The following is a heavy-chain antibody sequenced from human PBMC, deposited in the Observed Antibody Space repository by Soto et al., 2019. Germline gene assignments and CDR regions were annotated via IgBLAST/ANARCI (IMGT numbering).Heavy chain of an antibody. J-gene: IGHJ6*02. CDR3: AEPDGPGIPGTTIHYYCYCGKNV. D-gene: IGHD1-7*01. CDR1: GGTFSSYS. CDR2: IIPIFGTA. V-gene: IGHV1-69*06. Sequence: SVKVFARASGGTFSSYSISWVRQAPGQGLAWMGGIIPIFGTANYAHKIQGRVTITADKSTSTAYMELSSLRSEDTAAYSCAEPDGPGIPGTTIHYYCYCGKNVWGQGTTVTDSS.